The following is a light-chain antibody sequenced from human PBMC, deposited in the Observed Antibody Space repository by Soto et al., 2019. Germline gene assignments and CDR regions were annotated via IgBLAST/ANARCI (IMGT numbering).Light chain of an antibody. J-gene: IGLJ1*01. CDR3: SSYTSSSTLYV. CDR1: SSDVGGYNY. Sequence: QSALTQPASVSGSPGQSITISCTGTSSDVGGYNYVSWYQQHPGKAPKLMIYDVSNRPSWVSNRFSGSKSGNTASLTISGLQAEDEADEYCSSYTSSSTLYVFGPGTKLTVL. V-gene: IGLV2-14*01. CDR2: DVS.